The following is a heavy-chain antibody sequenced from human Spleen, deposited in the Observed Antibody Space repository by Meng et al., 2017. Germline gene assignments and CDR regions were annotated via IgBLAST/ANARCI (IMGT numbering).Heavy chain of an antibody. CDR2: INTNTGNP. V-gene: IGHV7-4-1*02. J-gene: IGHJ6*02. CDR3: ARVLAVADTGYGLDV. Sequence: QVQLVQSGAELKKPGASVKVSCNASGYTLTRYAMNWVRQAPGQRLEWMGWINTNTGNPTYAQGFTGRFVFSLDTSVSTAYLQISSLKAEDTAVYYCARVLAVADTGYGLDVWGQGTTVTVSS. CDR1: GYTLTRYA. D-gene: IGHD6-19*01.